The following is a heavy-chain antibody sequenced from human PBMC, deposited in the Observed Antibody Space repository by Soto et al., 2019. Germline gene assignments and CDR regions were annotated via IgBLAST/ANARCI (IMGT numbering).Heavy chain of an antibody. D-gene: IGHD3-10*01. CDR2: IIPIFGTA. Sequence: QVQLVHSGAEVKKPGSSVKVSCKASGGTFSSYAISWVRQAPGQGLERMGGIIPIFGTANYAQKFQGRVTSTADESTSTAYRELSSLRSEDTAVYYCASPDMVRGDSNDPFDYWGQGTLVTVSS. CDR1: GGTFSSYA. CDR3: ASPDMVRGDSNDPFDY. J-gene: IGHJ4*02. V-gene: IGHV1-69*01.